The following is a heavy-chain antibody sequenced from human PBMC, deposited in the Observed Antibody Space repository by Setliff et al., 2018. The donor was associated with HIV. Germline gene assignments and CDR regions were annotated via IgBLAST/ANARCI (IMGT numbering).Heavy chain of an antibody. V-gene: IGHV4-59*01. CDR3: VRGGDSSSWYWGRWFDP. J-gene: IGHJ5*02. CDR1: GGSISSYY. Sequence: PSETLSLTCTVSGGSISSYYWSWIRQPPGKGLEWIGYIYYSGSTNYNPSLKSRVTISVDTSKNQFSLKLSSVTAADTAVYYCVRGGDSSSWYWGRWFDPWGQGTLVTVSS. CDR2: IYYSGST. D-gene: IGHD6-13*01.